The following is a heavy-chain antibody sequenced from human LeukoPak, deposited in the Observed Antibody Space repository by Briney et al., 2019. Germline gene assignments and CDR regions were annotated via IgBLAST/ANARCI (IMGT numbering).Heavy chain of an antibody. CDR3: ARGPRVVPAAISRFTNFDY. D-gene: IGHD2-2*02. J-gene: IGHJ4*02. V-gene: IGHV4-39*07. CDR1: GGSISSDGYY. Sequence: PSQTLSLTCTVSGGSISSDGYYWGWIRQPPGKGLEWIGEINHSGSTNYNPSLKSRVTISVDTSKNQFSLKLSSVTAADTAVYYCARGPRVVPAAISRFTNFDYWGQGTLVTVSS. CDR2: INHSGST.